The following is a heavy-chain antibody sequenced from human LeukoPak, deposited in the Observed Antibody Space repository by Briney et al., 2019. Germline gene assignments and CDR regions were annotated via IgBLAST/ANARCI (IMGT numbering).Heavy chain of an antibody. CDR1: GFTFSSYA. J-gene: IGHJ6*02. V-gene: IGHV3-23*01. Sequence: GGSLRLSCATSGFTFSSYAMSWVRQAPGKGLEWVSAISGSGGSTYCADSVKGRFPISRDNSKNTLYLQMNSLGAEDTTVYYCARDRCSGGSCSKLVGISYYYYYFGMDVWGQGTTVTVSS. CDR2: ISGSGGST. D-gene: IGHD2-15*01. CDR3: ARDRCSGGSCSKLVGISYYYYYFGMDV.